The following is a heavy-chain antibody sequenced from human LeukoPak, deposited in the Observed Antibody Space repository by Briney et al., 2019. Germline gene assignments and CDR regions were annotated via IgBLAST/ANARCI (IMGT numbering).Heavy chain of an antibody. CDR2: INPNSGGT. D-gene: IGHD2-15*01. J-gene: IGHJ4*02. V-gene: IGHV1-2*02. CDR3: ARGRHCSGGSCYLDY. CDR1: GYTFSGYY. Sequence: ASVKVSCKASGYTFSGYYMQWVRQAPGQGLEWMGWINPNSGGTNYAQKFQGRITLTRDTSISTVYMELRGLNSDDTAVYYCARGRHCSGGSCYLDYWGQGTPLTVSS.